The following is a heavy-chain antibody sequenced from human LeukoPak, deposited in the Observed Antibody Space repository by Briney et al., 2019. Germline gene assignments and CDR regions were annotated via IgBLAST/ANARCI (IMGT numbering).Heavy chain of an antibody. D-gene: IGHD4-11*01. Sequence: SETLSLTCTVSGGSISSYYWSWIRQPPGKGLEWIGYIYYSGSTNYHPSLKSRVTISVDTSKNQFSLQLSSVTAADTAVYYCARVGSGGTVTNAFDIWGQGTMVTVSS. CDR3: ARVGSGGTVTNAFDI. CDR2: IYYSGST. CDR1: GGSISSYY. J-gene: IGHJ3*02. V-gene: IGHV4-59*01.